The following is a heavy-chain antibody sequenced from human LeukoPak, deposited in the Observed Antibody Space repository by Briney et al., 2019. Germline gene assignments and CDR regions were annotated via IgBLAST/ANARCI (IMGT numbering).Heavy chain of an antibody. CDR1: GFTFSSYW. D-gene: IGHD3-16*01. CDR2: IKEDGSEK. Sequence: GGSLRLSCAASGFTFSSYWMTWVRQAPGKGLEWLAYIKEDGSEKYYVDSVKGRFTISRDNAKNSLYLQMNSLRAEDTAVYYCARGRGMGYRGQGTLGTVSS. CDR3: ARGRGMGY. J-gene: IGHJ4*02. V-gene: IGHV3-7*01.